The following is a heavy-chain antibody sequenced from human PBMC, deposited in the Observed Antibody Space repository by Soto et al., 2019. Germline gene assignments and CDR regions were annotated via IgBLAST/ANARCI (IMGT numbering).Heavy chain of an antibody. V-gene: IGHV3-48*02. CDR2: ISGSSRTT. D-gene: IGHD4-17*01. CDR1: GFAFSSYS. Sequence: EVQLVESGGGLVQPGGSLKISCAASGFAFSSYSMNWVRQAPGKGLEWVSYISGSSRTTSYADSVKGRFTISRDTAKKSLFLQMNSLTDEDTAVYYCERSYNDYGCFDDWGQGALVTVSP. CDR3: ERSYNDYGCFDD. J-gene: IGHJ4*02.